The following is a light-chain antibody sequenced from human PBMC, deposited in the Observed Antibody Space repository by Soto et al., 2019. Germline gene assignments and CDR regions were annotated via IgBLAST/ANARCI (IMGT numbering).Light chain of an antibody. Sequence: EIVLTQSPATLSLSPGERATLSCVASQSVSSSYLAWYQQKPGLAPRLLIYDASSRATGIPDRFSGSGSGTDCTLTISRLEPEDFAVYDCQQYGSSPYTFGQGTKLEIK. CDR1: QSVSSSY. V-gene: IGKV3D-20*01. CDR2: DAS. J-gene: IGKJ2*01. CDR3: QQYGSSPYT.